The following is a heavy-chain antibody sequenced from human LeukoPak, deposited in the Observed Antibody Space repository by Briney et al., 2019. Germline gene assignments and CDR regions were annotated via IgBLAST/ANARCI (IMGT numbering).Heavy chain of an antibody. V-gene: IGHV4-59*01. CDR3: ARGGSPHDRLFGY. J-gene: IGHJ4*02. CDR1: GGSISSYS. CDR2: IYYSGST. Sequence: SETLSLTCTVSGGSISSYSWSWIRQPPGKGLEWIGYIYYSGSTNYNPSLKSRVTISVDTSKNQFSLKLNSMTAADTAVYYCARGGSPHDRLFGYWGQGTLVTVSS. D-gene: IGHD3-22*01.